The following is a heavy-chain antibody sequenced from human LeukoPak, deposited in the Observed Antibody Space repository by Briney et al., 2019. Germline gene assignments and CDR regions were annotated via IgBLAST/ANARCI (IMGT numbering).Heavy chain of an antibody. CDR1: GGSITSYY. CDR3: ARAGSGYARYFDH. CDR2: IYYSGST. Sequence: SETLSLTCSVSGGSITSYYWSWIRQPPGKGLEWIGSIYYSGSTYYNPSLKSRVTISVDTSKNQFSLKLSSVTAADTAVYYCARAGSGYARYFDHWGQGTLVTVSS. D-gene: IGHD5-12*01. J-gene: IGHJ4*02. V-gene: IGHV4-59*12.